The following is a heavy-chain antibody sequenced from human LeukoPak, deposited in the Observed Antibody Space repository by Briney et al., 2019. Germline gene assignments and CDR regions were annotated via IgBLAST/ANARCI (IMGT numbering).Heavy chain of an antibody. J-gene: IGHJ6*02. D-gene: IGHD1-14*01. V-gene: IGHV4-61*02. Sequence: PSETLCLTCTVSGGSISSGSYYWSWIRQPAGKGLEWIGRIYTSGSTNYNPSLKGRVTISVDTSKNQFSLKLSSVTAADTAVYYCARDDHQSYYYYGMDVWGQGTTVTVSS. CDR2: IYTSGST. CDR3: ARDDHQSYYYYGMDV. CDR1: GGSISSGSYY.